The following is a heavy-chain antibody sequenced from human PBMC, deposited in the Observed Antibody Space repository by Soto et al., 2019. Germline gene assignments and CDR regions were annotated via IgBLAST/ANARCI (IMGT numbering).Heavy chain of an antibody. Sequence: SETLSLTCTVSGGSISSYYWSWIRQPPGKGLEWIGYIYYSGSTNYNPSLKSRVTISVDTSKNQFSLKLSSVTAADTAVYFCVRLRPFYDSSGYHLGWFDLWGKGTLVTFNS. CDR2: IYYSGST. CDR1: GGSISSYY. J-gene: IGHJ5*02. V-gene: IGHV4-59*01. CDR3: VRLRPFYDSSGYHLGWFDL. D-gene: IGHD3-22*01.